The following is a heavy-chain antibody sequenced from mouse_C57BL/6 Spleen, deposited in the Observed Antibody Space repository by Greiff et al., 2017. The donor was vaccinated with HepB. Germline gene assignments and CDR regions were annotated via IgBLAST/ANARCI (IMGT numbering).Heavy chain of an antibody. CDR2: IDPSDSYT. Sequence: QVQLQQPGAELVMPGASVKLSCKASGYTFTSYWMHWVKQRPGQGLEWIGEIDPSDSYTNYNQKFKGKSTLTVDKSSSTAYMQLSSLTSEDSAVYYCARRWSTFAYWGQGTLVTVSA. J-gene: IGHJ3*01. V-gene: IGHV1-69*01. D-gene: IGHD2-3*01. CDR3: ARRWSTFAY. CDR1: GYTFTSYW.